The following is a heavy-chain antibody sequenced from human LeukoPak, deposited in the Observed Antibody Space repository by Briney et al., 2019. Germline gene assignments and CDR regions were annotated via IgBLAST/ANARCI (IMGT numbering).Heavy chain of an antibody. Sequence: GGSLRLSCAASGFTFSSYAVHWVRQAPGKGLEWVAVISYDGSNKYYADSVKGRFTISRDNSKNTLLLQMDSLRPEDTAVYYCARVGVTTASFWGQGTLVTVSS. CDR3: ARVGVTTASF. J-gene: IGHJ4*02. CDR2: ISYDGSNK. V-gene: IGHV3-30*01. CDR1: GFTFSSYA. D-gene: IGHD4-11*01.